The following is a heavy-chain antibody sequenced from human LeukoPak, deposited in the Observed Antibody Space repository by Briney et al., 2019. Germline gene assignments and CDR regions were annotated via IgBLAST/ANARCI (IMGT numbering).Heavy chain of an antibody. V-gene: IGHV3-23*01. D-gene: IGHD6-19*01. CDR2: LSGSGGST. Sequence: GGSLRLSCAASGFTFSSYAMSWVRQAPRKGLEWVSALSGSGGSTYYADSVKGRFTISRDNSKNTLYLQMNSLRAEDTAVYYWARPGYSSGWDTNDAFEIWGQRAIVTVSS. CDR1: GFTFSSYA. CDR3: ARPGYSSGWDTNDAFEI. J-gene: IGHJ3*02.